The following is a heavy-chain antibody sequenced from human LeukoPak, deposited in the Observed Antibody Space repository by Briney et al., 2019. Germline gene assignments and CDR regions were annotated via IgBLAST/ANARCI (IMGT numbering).Heavy chain of an antibody. V-gene: IGHV5-51*01. J-gene: IGHJ4*02. CDR2: IYPGDSDT. D-gene: IGHD3-10*01. CDR3: ARSSGNTMVRGVPYYFDD. CDR1: GYSFTSYW. Sequence: GESLKISCKGSGYSFTSYWIGWVRQMPGKGLEWMGIIYPGDSDTRYSPSFQGQVTISADKSISTAYLQWSSLKASDTAMCYCARSSGNTMVRGVPYYFDDWGQGTLVTVSS.